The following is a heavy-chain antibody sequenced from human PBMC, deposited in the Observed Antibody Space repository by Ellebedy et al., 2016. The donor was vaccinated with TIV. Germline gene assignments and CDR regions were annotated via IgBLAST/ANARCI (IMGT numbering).Heavy chain of an antibody. Sequence: SETLSLXCSVSDDSVSSDTYYWSWIRQSPGKGLEWIGHIYYNGSTNYNPSLKSRVTISVDTSNNQFSLRLSSVTAADTAVYFCSTASFLRAEYFVCWGQGTLVTVSS. D-gene: IGHD2/OR15-2a*01. J-gene: IGHJ4*02. V-gene: IGHV4-61*01. CDR2: IYYNGST. CDR3: STASFLRAEYFVC. CDR1: DDSVSSDTYY.